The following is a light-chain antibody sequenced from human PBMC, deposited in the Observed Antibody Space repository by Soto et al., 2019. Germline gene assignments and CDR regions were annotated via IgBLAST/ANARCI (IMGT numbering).Light chain of an antibody. J-gene: IGKJ1*01. CDR1: QSLSGW. Sequence: DIQMTQSPSTLSASVGDRVTITCRASQSLSGWLAWYQHKPGKAPKLLIYKASSLESGVPSRFSGSGSGTEFTLTISSLQPDDFATYYCQQYNTYSLTFGPGTKVEIK. V-gene: IGKV1-5*03. CDR3: QQYNTYSLT. CDR2: KAS.